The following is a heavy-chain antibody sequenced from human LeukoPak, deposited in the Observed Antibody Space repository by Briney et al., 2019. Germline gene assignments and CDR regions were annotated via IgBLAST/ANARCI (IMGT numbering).Heavy chain of an antibody. CDR1: GGTFSSYT. Sequence: GASVKVSCKASGGTFSSYTIAWVRQAPGQGLEWMGWINPNSGGTNYAQKFQGRVTMTRDTSISTAYMELSRLRSDDTAVYYCARHDYYDSSGFHDYWGQGTLVTVSS. J-gene: IGHJ4*02. D-gene: IGHD3-22*01. CDR2: INPNSGGT. V-gene: IGHV1-2*02. CDR3: ARHDYYDSSGFHDY.